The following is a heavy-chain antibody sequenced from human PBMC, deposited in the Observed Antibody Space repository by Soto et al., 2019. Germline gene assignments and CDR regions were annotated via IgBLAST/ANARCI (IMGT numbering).Heavy chain of an antibody. D-gene: IGHD3-16*01. CDR3: GADRATPPYLPGHNWCDP. CDR1: GFTFTSSA. CDR2: IVVGSGNT. J-gene: IGHJ5*02. Sequence: QMQLVQPGPEVKKPGTSVRVSCKASGFTFTSSAMHWVRQARGQRLEWIGWIVVGSGNTNYAQKFQDRVTITRDMSTSTAYVELSSLRAEDTAVYDCGADRATPPYLPGHNWCDPWGQGTLVTVSS. V-gene: IGHV1-58*02.